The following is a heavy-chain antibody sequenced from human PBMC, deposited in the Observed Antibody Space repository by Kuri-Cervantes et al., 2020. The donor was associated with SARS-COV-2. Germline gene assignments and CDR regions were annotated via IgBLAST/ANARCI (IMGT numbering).Heavy chain of an antibody. Sequence: SQTLSLTCAVYGGSFSGYYWSWIRQPPGKGLEWIGEINHSGSTNYNPSLKCRVTISVDTSKNQFSLKLSSVTAADTAVYYCTRWSGSVYFDYWGQGTLVTVSS. J-gene: IGHJ4*02. CDR2: INHSGST. V-gene: IGHV4-34*01. CDR1: GGSFSGYY. CDR3: TRWSGSVYFDY. D-gene: IGHD3-3*01.